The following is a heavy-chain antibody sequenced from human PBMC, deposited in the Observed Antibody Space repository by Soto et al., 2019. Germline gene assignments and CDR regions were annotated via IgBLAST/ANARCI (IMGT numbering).Heavy chain of an antibody. CDR1: GFTFSSYG. CDR3: AKDGTMVRGVIIGYFDY. D-gene: IGHD3-10*01. J-gene: IGHJ4*02. V-gene: IGHV3-30*18. Sequence: PGGSLRLSCAASGFTFSSYGMHWVRQAPGKGLEWVAVISYDGSNKYYADSVKGRFTISRDNSKNTLYLQMNSLRAEDTAVYYCAKDGTMVRGVIIGYFDYWGQGTLVTVSS. CDR2: ISYDGSNK.